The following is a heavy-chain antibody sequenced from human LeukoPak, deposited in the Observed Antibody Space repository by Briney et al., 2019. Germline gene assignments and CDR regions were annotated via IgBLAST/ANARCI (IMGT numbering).Heavy chain of an antibody. CDR2: IRYDGSNK. D-gene: IGHD3-3*01. CDR3: ARDLYYDFWSGYYRGGPAAH. J-gene: IGHJ4*02. V-gene: IGHV3-30*02. CDR1: GFTFSSYG. Sequence: HPGGSLRLSCAASGFTFSSYGMHWVRQAPGKGLEWVAFIRYDGSNKYYADSVKGRFTISRDNSKNTLYLQMNSLRAEDTAVYYCARDLYYDFWSGYYRGGPAAHWGQGTLVTVSS.